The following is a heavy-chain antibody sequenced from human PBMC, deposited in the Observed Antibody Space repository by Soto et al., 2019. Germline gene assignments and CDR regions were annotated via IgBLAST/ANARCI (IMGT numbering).Heavy chain of an antibody. J-gene: IGHJ4*02. CDR1: GGSITSTTHY. CDR2: IYYSGTT. Sequence: QLQLQESGPGLVKPSETLSLTCSVSGGSITSTTHYWGWIRQPPGKGLEWIGTIYYSGTTYYNPSLKSRVTISVDTSKNQFSLKLSSVTAADTAVYYCASQNSGSSQLHFDCWGQGTLVTVSS. V-gene: IGHV4-39*01. CDR3: ASQNSGSSQLHFDC. D-gene: IGHD1-26*01.